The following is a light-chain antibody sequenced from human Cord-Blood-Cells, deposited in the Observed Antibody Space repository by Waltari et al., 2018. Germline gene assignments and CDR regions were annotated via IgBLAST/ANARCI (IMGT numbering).Light chain of an antibody. CDR1: SSNIGSNT. Sequence: QSVLTQPPSASGTPGQRVTIPRSGSSSNIGSNTVNWYQQLPGTAPKLLIYSNNQRPSGVPDRFSGSKSGTSASLAISGLQSEDEADYYCAAWDDSLNGPVFGGGTKLTVL. J-gene: IGLJ3*02. CDR2: SNN. V-gene: IGLV1-44*01. CDR3: AAWDDSLNGPV.